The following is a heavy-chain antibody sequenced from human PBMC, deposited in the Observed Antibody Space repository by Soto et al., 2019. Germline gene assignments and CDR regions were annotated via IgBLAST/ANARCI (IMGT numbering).Heavy chain of an antibody. CDR1: GGSFSGYY. V-gene: IGHV4-34*01. CDR3: ARAFKFSYCSSTSCYANWFDP. D-gene: IGHD2-2*01. Sequence: QVQLQQWGAGLLKPSETLSLTCAVYGGSFSGYYWSWIRQPPGKGLEWIGEINHSGSTNYNPSLNSRVTISVDTSKNQFSLKLSSVTAADTAVYYCARAFKFSYCSSTSCYANWFDPWGQGTLVTVSS. J-gene: IGHJ5*02. CDR2: INHSGST.